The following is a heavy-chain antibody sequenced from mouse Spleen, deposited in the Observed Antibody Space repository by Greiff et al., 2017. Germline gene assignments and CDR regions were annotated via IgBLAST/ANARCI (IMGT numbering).Heavy chain of an antibody. Sequence: QVQLQQPGAELVKPGASVKLSCKASGYTFTSYWMQWVKQRPGQGLEWIGEIDPSDSYTNYNQKFKGKATLTVDTSSSTAYMQLSSLTSEDSAVYYCARGAYYSKGVFAYWGQGTLVTVSA. V-gene: IGHV1-50*01. CDR1: GYTFTSYW. D-gene: IGHD2-5*01. J-gene: IGHJ3*01. CDR3: ARGAYYSKGVFAY. CDR2: IDPSDSYT.